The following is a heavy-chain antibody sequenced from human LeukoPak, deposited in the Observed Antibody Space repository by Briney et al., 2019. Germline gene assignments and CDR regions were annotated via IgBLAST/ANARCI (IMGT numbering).Heavy chain of an antibody. CDR1: GFTVSNSY. V-gene: IGHV3-66*01. CDR3: ARAPSSSSGWYRDS. CDR2: IHSGGST. Sequence: GGSLRLSCAASGFTVSNSYMSWVRQAPGKGLEWVSVIHSGGSTYYADFVKGRFTISRDNSKNTLYLQMYSLTAADTALHYCARAPSSSSGWYRDSWGQGTLVTVSS. J-gene: IGHJ4*02. D-gene: IGHD6-19*01.